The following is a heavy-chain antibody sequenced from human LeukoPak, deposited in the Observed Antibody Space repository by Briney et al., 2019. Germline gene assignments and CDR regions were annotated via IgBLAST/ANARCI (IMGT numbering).Heavy chain of an antibody. CDR2: ISGSGGST. CDR1: GFTFSSYA. V-gene: IGHV3-23*01. J-gene: IGHJ3*02. CDR3: ARDEGAGELYYGDAFDI. D-gene: IGHD1-26*01. Sequence: GGSLRLSCAASGFTFSSYAMSWVRQAPGKGLEWVSAISGSGGSTYYADSVKGRFTISRDNSKNTLYLQMNSLRAEDTAVYYCARDEGAGELYYGDAFDIWGQGTMVTVSS.